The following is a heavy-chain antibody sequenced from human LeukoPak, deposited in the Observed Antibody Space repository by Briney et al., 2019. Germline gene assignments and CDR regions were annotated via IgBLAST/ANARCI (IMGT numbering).Heavy chain of an antibody. J-gene: IGHJ5*02. V-gene: IGHV4-34*01. CDR2: INHSGST. CDR3: ARCELGWFDP. D-gene: IGHD3-10*01. CDR1: GGSFSGYY. Sequence: SETLSLTCAVYGGSFSGYYWSWIRQPPGKGLEWIGEINHSGSTNYNPSLKSRVTISVDTSKTQFSLKLSSVAAADTAVYYCARCELGWFDPWGQGTLVTVSS.